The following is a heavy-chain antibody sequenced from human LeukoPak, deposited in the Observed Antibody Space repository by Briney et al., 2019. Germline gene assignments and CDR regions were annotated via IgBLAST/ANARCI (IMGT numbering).Heavy chain of an antibody. CDR3: GRSGGWVTAYWYFDP. V-gene: IGHV4-59*01. CDR2: IHFTGT. J-gene: IGHJ2*01. Sequence: SETLSLTCSVSGGSIGSYYWSWIRQTPGKGLEWLGYIHFTGTKYNPSVQSRITISVDTSKNQVSLRLKSLTAADTAGYYFGRSGGWVTAYWYFDPWGRGTLVTVSS. D-gene: IGHD2-21*02. CDR1: GGSIGSYY.